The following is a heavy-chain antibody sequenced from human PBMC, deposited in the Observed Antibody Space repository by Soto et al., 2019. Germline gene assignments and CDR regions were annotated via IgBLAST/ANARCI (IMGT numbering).Heavy chain of an antibody. J-gene: IGHJ6*02. V-gene: IGHV1-18*01. CDR2: INTYNGNT. CDR1: GYTFTRYG. CDR3: AMVDVYVTPSPQDV. D-gene: IGHD3-16*01. Sequence: QVQLVQSGAEVKNPGASVKVSCKASGYTFTRYGIGWARQAPGQGLEWMGWINTYNGNTNYAQNVQGRVTLTTDTCTRTAYMELRSLRSNDTTIYYCAMVDVYVTPSPQDVWGQATTVIVSS.